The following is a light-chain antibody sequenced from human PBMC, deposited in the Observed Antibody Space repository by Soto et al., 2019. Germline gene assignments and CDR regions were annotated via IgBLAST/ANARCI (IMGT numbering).Light chain of an antibody. Sequence: DIQMTQFPFTLSASVGDRVTITCRASQSISSWLAWYQQKLGKAPKLLISKASGLESGVPSRFSGSGSGTEFTLTISSQQPDDFATYYCHQYDSYPLTFGGGTKVAIK. J-gene: IGKJ4*01. CDR2: KAS. CDR3: HQYDSYPLT. CDR1: QSISSW. V-gene: IGKV1-5*03.